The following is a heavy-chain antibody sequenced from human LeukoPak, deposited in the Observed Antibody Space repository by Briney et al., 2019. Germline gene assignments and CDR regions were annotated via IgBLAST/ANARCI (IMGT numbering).Heavy chain of an antibody. V-gene: IGHV3-23*01. CDR1: VFTLSSFG. CDR2: LSDSGGST. Sequence: GGSLRLYCAASVFTLSSFGMHWVRQAPGKGREWVSALSDSGGSTYYAYPVKGRFTISRDNSKNTLYLQMNSLRAEDTAVYYCAKDQGESARRNDAFDIWGQGTMVTVSS. J-gene: IGHJ3*02. D-gene: IGHD1-14*01. CDR3: AKDQGESARRNDAFDI.